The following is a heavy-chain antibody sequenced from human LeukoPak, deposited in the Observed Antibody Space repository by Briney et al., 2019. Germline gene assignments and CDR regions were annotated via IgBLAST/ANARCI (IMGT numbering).Heavy chain of an antibody. CDR1: GGSISSYY. J-gene: IGHJ4*02. CDR3: ARGRVTTKRLDY. D-gene: IGHD4-17*01. V-gene: IGHV4-59*12. Sequence: SETLSLTCTVSGGSISSYYWSWIRQPPGKGLEWIGYIYYSGSTNYNPSLKSRVTISVDTSKNQFSLKLSSVTAADTAVYYCARGRVTTKRLDYWGQGTLVTVSS. CDR2: IYYSGST.